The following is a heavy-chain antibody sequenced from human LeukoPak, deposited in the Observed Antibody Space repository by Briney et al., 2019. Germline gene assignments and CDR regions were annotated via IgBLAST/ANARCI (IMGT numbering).Heavy chain of an antibody. CDR3: ARGLALGYCSGASCYIWFDP. CDR1: GGSFSGYY. J-gene: IGHJ5*02. V-gene: IGHV4-34*01. CDR2: INHGGRT. Sequence: SVTLSLTCVVSGGSFSGYYWSWIRQPPGKGLEWIGEINHGGRTNYSPSLKSRVTISVDTSKNQFSLNLSSVTAADTAVYYCARGLALGYCSGASCYIWFDPWGQGTLVTVSS. D-gene: IGHD2-2*02.